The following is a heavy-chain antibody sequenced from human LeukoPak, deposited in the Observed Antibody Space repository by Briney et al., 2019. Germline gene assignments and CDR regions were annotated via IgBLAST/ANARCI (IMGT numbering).Heavy chain of an antibody. CDR3: AKGGCTSGYCGFDY. CDR1: GFTFNSYA. J-gene: IGHJ4*02. Sequence: PGGSLRLSCAASGFTFNSYAMSWGRQAPGEGLEWVSHISGSGGDTYYADSVKGRFTISRDNSKNTLYLQMNSLRAEDTAVYYCAKGGCTSGYCGFDYWGQGTLVTVSS. CDR2: ISGSGGDT. V-gene: IGHV3-23*01. D-gene: IGHD3-22*01.